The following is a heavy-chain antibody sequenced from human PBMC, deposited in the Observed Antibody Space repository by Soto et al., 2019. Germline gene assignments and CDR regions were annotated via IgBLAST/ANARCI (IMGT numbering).Heavy chain of an antibody. CDR2: IYYSGST. V-gene: IGHV4-30-4*01. J-gene: IGHJ5*01. Sequence: SETLSLTCTVSGGSISSGDYYWSWIRQPPGKGLEWIGYIYYSGSTYYNPSLKSRVTISVDTSKNQFSLKLSSVTAADTAVYYSARRDRGSRALRWFDPCGKGNLVTGAS. CDR3: ARRDRGSRALRWFDP. CDR1: GGSISSGDYY. D-gene: IGHD2-21*01.